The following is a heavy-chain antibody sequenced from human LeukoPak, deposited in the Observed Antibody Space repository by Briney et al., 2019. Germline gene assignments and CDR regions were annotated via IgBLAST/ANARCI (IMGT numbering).Heavy chain of an antibody. Sequence: PGGSLRLSCAASGFTFSNYAIHWVRQAPGKRLEYVSAISSNGGSTYYAKSVKGRFTISRDNSKNTVYLQMGSLRAEDMAVYYCARRNYYASGTYFDYWGQGTLVTVSS. V-gene: IGHV3-64*01. J-gene: IGHJ4*02. CDR1: GFTFSNYA. D-gene: IGHD3-10*01. CDR2: ISSNGGST. CDR3: ARRNYYASGTYFDY.